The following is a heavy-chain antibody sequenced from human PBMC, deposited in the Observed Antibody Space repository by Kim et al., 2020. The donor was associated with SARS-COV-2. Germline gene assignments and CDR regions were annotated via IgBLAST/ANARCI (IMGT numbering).Heavy chain of an antibody. D-gene: IGHD3-22*01. Sequence: ASVKVSCKASGYTFTSYGISWVRQAPGQGLEWMGWISAYNGNTNYAQKPQGRVTMTTDTSTSTAYMELRSLRSDDTAVYYCARDLGELYDSSGYYSEYWGQGTLVTVSS. J-gene: IGHJ4*02. CDR3: ARDLGELYDSSGYYSEY. CDR2: ISAYNGNT. CDR1: GYTFTSYG. V-gene: IGHV1-18*01.